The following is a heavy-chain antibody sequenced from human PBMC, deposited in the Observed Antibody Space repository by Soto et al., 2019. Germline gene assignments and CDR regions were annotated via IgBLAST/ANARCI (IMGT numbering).Heavy chain of an antibody. J-gene: IGHJ6*02. CDR2: INSDGSTT. D-gene: IGHD2-2*02. CDR3: ARRYIPYPNGMDV. CDR1: GFTLSSYW. V-gene: IGHV3-74*01. Sequence: EVQLVESGGGLVQPGGSLRLSCAASGFTLSSYWMHWVRQAPGKGLVWVSRINSDGSTTIYADSVKGRFTISRDNAKNTLYLQMNGLRAEDTAVYYCARRYIPYPNGMDVWGQGTTFTVSS.